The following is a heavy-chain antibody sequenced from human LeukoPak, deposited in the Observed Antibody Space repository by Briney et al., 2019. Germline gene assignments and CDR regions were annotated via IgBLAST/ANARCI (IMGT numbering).Heavy chain of an antibody. CDR2: IYYSGST. CDR1: GGSISSGGYY. Sequence: SETLSLTCTVSGGSISSGGYYWSWIRQHPGKGLEWIGYIYYSGSTYYNPSLKSRVTISVDTSKNQFSLKLSSVTAADTAVYYCFAEQWELPGGDALDIWGQGTMVTVSS. D-gene: IGHD1-26*01. V-gene: IGHV4-31*03. CDR3: FAEQWELPGGDALDI. J-gene: IGHJ3*02.